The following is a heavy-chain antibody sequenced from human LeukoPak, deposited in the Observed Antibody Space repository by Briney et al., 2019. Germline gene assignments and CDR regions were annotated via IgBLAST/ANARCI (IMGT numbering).Heavy chain of an antibody. V-gene: IGHV3-48*03. J-gene: IGHJ4*02. CDR1: GFTFSHYE. D-gene: IGHD3-10*01. CDR2: ISASSTTT. CDR3: ARVVGYYGSGNYYFDS. Sequence: GGSLRLSCAASGFTFSHYEMNWVRQAPGKGLEWVSFISASSTTTYYADSVKGRFTSSRDNAKNSIYLQMNSLGAEDTAAYFCARVVGYYGSGNYYFDSWGQGTLVTVSS.